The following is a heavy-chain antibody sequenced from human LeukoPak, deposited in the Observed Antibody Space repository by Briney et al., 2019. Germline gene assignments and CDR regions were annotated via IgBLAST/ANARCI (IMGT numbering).Heavy chain of an antibody. CDR1: GFTFSDSA. CDR3: TREYSSGWPFDF. Sequence: GGSLRLSCAASGFTFSDSAIHWVRQATGKGLAWVGRIRSKADTYATTYGASLKGRFTISRDDSRNRAYLQMSSLRTEDTAVYYCTREYSSGWPFDFWGQGTLVTVSS. J-gene: IGHJ4*02. CDR2: IRSKADTYAT. D-gene: IGHD6-19*01. V-gene: IGHV3-73*01.